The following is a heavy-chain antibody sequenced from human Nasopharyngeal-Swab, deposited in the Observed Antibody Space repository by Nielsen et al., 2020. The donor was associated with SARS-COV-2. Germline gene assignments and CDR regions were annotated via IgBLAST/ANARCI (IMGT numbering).Heavy chain of an antibody. D-gene: IGHD1-14*01. CDR1: GFTFSSYS. J-gene: IGHJ6*02. V-gene: IGHV3-21*01. CDR3: ARDRKHGRYGMDV. CDR2: ISSSSSYI. Sequence: GESLKISCAASGFTFSSYSMNWVRQAPGKGLEWVSSISSSSSYIYYADSVKGRFTISRDNAKNSLYLQMNSLRAEDTAVYYCARDRKHGRYGMDVWGQGTTVTVSS.